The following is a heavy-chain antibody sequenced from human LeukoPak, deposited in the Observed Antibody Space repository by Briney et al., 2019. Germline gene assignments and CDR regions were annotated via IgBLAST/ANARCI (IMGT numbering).Heavy chain of an antibody. Sequence: GGSLRLSCAASGFTFSSYSMNWVRQAPGKGLEWVSSISSSSSYIYYADSVKGRFSISRDNAKNSLYLQMNSLRAEDTAVYYCACAPELTYYDYVWGSYRLAAFDIWGQGTMATVSS. CDR3: ACAPELTYYDYVWGSYRLAAFDI. J-gene: IGHJ3*02. D-gene: IGHD3-16*02. CDR1: GFTFSSYS. V-gene: IGHV3-21*01. CDR2: ISSSSSYI.